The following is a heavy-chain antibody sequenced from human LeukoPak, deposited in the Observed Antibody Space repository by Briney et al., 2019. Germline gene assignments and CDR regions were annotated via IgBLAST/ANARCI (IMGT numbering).Heavy chain of an antibody. J-gene: IGHJ5*02. CDR3: ARDLGNDYDILTGYEFDP. D-gene: IGHD3-9*01. V-gene: IGHV1-18*04. CDR1: GYTFTGYY. CDR2: ISAYNGNT. Sequence: ASVKVSCKASGYTFTGYYMHWVRQAPGQGLEWMGWISAYNGNTNYAQKLQGRVTMTTDTSTSTAYMELRSLRSDDTAVYYCARDLGNDYDILTGYEFDPWGQGTLVTVSS.